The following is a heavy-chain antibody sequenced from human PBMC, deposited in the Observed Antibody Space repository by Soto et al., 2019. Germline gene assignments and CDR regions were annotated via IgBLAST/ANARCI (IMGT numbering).Heavy chain of an antibody. V-gene: IGHV1-18*04. D-gene: IGHD5-12*01. Sequence: ASVKVSCKASGYTFTSYGISWVRQAPGQGLEWMGWISAYNGNTNYAQKLQGRVTMTTDTSTSTAYMELRSLRSDDTAVYYCAGDRRDGYNYWYYGMDVWGQGTTVTVSS. J-gene: IGHJ6*02. CDR2: ISAYNGNT. CDR3: AGDRRDGYNYWYYGMDV. CDR1: GYTFTSYG.